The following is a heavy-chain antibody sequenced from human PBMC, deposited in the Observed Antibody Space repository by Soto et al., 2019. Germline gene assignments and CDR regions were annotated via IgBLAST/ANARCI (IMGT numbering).Heavy chain of an antibody. CDR2: FDPEDGDT. J-gene: IGHJ5*02. Sequence: ASVKVSCKVSGYTLTEMSIHWVRQAPGKGLEWMGGFDPEDGDTIYSQNFQGRVTMTEDTSTDTSYMKLSSLTSGDTAVYYCADNIGNGENGGWFDTWGQGTLVTVSS. CDR3: ADNIGNGENGGWFDT. V-gene: IGHV1-24*01. D-gene: IGHD3-16*01. CDR1: GYTLTEMS.